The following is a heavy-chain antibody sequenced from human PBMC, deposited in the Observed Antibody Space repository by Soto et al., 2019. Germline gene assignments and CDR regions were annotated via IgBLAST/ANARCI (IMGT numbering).Heavy chain of an antibody. V-gene: IGHV4-39*01. D-gene: IGHD3-22*01. J-gene: IGHJ4*02. CDR2: MYYNENNH. CDR1: GGSINNIGAL. CDR3: ARRRYYDSNGYYYYFDY. Sequence: QLRLQESGPGLVKPSETLSLTCTVSGGSINNIGALWAWIRRTPGKGLEWIGSMYYNENNHHYNPSLKGRVIMSVDTSKNQFSLKLTSVTAADTAEYYCARRRYYDSNGYYYYFDYWGQGTLVTVSS.